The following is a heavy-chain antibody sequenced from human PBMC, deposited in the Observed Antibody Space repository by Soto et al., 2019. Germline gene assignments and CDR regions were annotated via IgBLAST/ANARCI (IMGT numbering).Heavy chain of an antibody. D-gene: IGHD3-10*01. CDR1: GFAFSNYA. J-gene: IGHJ6*02. CDR3: GKVRHLVLWPGEPTYLDV. CDR2: ISGSGGGT. V-gene: IGHV3-23*01. Sequence: EEQLLESGGGSVQPGGSLRLSCEASGFAFSNYAMNWVRQAPGKGLEWVSGISGSGGGTFFADSVRGRFAISRDNSKNIVHLQLNRPRAEDTAKYFCGKVRHLVLWPGEPTYLDVWGQGEPVTGSS.